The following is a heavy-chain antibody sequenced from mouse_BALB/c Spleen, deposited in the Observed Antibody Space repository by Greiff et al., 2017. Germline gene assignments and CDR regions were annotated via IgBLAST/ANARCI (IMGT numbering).Heavy chain of an antibody. CDR1: GFTFSSYG. J-gene: IGHJ4*01. D-gene: IGHD2-3*01. CDR3: ARQDGYSYAMDY. V-gene: IGHV5-6*01. Sequence: EVQVVESGGDLVKPGGSLKLSCAASGFTFSSYGMSWVRQTPDKRLEWVATISSGGSYTYYPDSVKGRFTISRDNAKNTLYLQMSSLKSEDTAMYYCARQDGYSYAMDYWGQGTSVTVSS. CDR2: ISSGGSYT.